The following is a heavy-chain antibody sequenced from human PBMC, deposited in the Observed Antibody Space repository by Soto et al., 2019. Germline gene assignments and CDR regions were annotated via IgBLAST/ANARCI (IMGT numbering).Heavy chain of an antibody. CDR2: IYYSGST. CDR3: ARSVYLKVVVGKYYYMDV. D-gene: IGHD1-26*01. V-gene: IGHV4-39*01. CDR1: GGSISSSSYY. J-gene: IGHJ6*03. Sequence: SETLSLTCTVSGGSISSSSYYWGWLRQPPGKGLEGIGSIYYSGSTYYNPSLKSRVTISVDTSKNQFSLKLSSVTAADTAVYYCARSVYLKVVVGKYYYMDVWGKGTPVTVSS.